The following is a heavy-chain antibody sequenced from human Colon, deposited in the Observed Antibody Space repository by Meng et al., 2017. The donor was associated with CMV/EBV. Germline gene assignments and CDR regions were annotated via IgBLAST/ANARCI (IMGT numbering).Heavy chain of an antibody. CDR2: IYSGGTT. Sequence: SCAASGFTVSSHYMTWVRQAPGKGLEWVSVIYSGGTTDYADSVKGRFTISRDNSKNTLYLQMSSLRAEDSAIYYCARDLWELVGAEYYYYGMDVWGQGTTVTVSS. V-gene: IGHV3-53*01. D-gene: IGHD1-26*01. J-gene: IGHJ6*02. CDR1: GFTVSSHY. CDR3: ARDLWELVGAEYYYYGMDV.